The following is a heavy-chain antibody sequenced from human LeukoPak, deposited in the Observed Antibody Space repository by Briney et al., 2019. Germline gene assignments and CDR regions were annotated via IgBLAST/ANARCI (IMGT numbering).Heavy chain of an antibody. D-gene: IGHD2/OR15-2a*01. Sequence: SETLSLTCAVYGGSFSGYYWSWIRQPPGKGLEWIGEINHSGSTNYNPSLKSRVTISVDTSKNQFSLKLSSVTAADTAVYYCARGGPGWVARLSRYYYYYMDVWAKGPRSPSP. J-gene: IGHJ6*03. V-gene: IGHV4-34*01. CDR2: INHSGST. CDR3: ARGGPGWVARLSRYYYYYMDV. CDR1: GGSFSGYY.